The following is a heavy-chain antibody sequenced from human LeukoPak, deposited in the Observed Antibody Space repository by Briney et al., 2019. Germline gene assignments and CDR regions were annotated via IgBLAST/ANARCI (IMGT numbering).Heavy chain of an antibody. CDR1: GYPINIDYS. J-gene: IGHJ5*02. V-gene: IGHV4-38-2*02. Sequence: SETLSLTCFVSGYPINIDYSWGWIRPSPGKGLEWIGVISPKGITYYNPSLRGRVSISPDTSKNQFSLRLSSMTATDTAMYYCARVPGVYFDFSIGFGSGWFDPWGQGILVTVSS. D-gene: IGHD3-3*01. CDR3: ARVPGVYFDFSIGFGSGWFDP. CDR2: ISPKGIT.